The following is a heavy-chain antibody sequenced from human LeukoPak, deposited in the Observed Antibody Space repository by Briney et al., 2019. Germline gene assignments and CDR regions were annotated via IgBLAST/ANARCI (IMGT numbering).Heavy chain of an antibody. Sequence: PGGSLRLSCAASGFTFSDYAMSWVRQAPGKGLAWVSTITGSGGSTYYADSVKARFTISRDNSKNTLYLQMHSLRAEDTAVYYCAKSVRYCSGGSCYSNDYWGQGTLVTVSS. V-gene: IGHV3-23*01. CDR1: GFTFSDYA. CDR2: ITGSGGST. CDR3: AKSVRYCSGGSCYSNDY. J-gene: IGHJ4*02. D-gene: IGHD2-15*01.